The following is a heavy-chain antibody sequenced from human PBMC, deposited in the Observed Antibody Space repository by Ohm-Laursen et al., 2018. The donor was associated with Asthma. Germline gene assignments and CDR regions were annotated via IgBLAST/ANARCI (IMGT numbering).Heavy chain of an antibody. CDR1: GGTFSSYA. V-gene: IGHV1-69*13. CDR2: IIPIFGTA. CDR3: ASFGSWNGVGFDY. Sequence: GASVKVSCKASGGTFSSYAISWVRQAPGQGLEWMGGIIPIFGTANYAQKFQGRVTITADESTSTAYMELSSLRSEDTAVYYCASFGSWNGVGFDYWGQGTLVTVSS. J-gene: IGHJ4*02. D-gene: IGHD1-1*01.